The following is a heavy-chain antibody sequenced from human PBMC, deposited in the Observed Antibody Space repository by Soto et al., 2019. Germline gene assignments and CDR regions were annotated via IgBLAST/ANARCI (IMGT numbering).Heavy chain of an antibody. CDR1: GFTFSSYA. V-gene: IGHV3-64*01. J-gene: IGHJ6*03. CDR2: ISSNGGST. Sequence: GGSLRLSCAASGFTFSSYAMHWVRQAPGKGLEYVSAISSNGGSTYYANSVKGRFTISRDNSKNTLYLQMGSLRAEDMAVYYCARDQKEYYMDVWGKGTTVTVAS. CDR3: ARDQKEYYMDV.